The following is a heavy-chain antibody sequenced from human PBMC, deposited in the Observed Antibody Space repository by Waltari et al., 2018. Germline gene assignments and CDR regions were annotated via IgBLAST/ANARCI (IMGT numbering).Heavy chain of an antibody. CDR2: ISCNSGSI. V-gene: IGHV3-9*01. Sequence: EVQLVESGGGLVQPGRSLRLSCAASGFTFDDYVMHWVRQAPGKGLEWVSVISCNSGSIGYADSVKGRFTISRDNAKNSLYLQMNSLRAEDTALYYCAKVSSSGWYDYWGQGTLVTVSS. D-gene: IGHD6-19*01. CDR1: GFTFDDYV. CDR3: AKVSSSGWYDY. J-gene: IGHJ4*02.